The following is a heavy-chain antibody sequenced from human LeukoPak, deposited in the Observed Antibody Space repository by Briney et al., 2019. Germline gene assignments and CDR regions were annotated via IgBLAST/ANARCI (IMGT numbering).Heavy chain of an antibody. CDR1: GGSFSGYY. J-gene: IGHJ6*02. V-gene: IGHV4-34*01. D-gene: IGHD3-10*01. CDR2: INHSGST. CDR3: ARNGGGHGYGSGSYRPYYYYGMDV. Sequence: SETLSLTCAVYGGSFSGYYWSWIRQPPGKGLEWIGEINHSGSTNYNPSLKSRVTISVDPSKHQFSLKLSSVTAADTAVYYCARNGGGHGYGSGSYRPYYYYGMDVWGQGTTVTVSS.